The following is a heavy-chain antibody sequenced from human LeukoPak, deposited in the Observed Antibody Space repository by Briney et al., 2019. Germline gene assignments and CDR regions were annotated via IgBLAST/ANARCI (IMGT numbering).Heavy chain of an antibody. Sequence: GGSLRLSCAASGFTFEDYAMTWVRQAPGKGLEWVSGISGSAGSTYYADSVKGRFTISRDNSKNTLYLQMNSLRAEDTAVYYCAKDSKLYYYDSSAYFWGQGTLVTVSS. CDR1: GFTFEDYA. CDR3: AKDSKLYYYDSSAYF. CDR2: ISGSAGST. V-gene: IGHV3-23*01. D-gene: IGHD3-22*01. J-gene: IGHJ4*02.